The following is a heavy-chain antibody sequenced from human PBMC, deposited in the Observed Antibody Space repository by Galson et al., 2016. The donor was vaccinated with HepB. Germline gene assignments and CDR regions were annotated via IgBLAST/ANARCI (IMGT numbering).Heavy chain of an antibody. Sequence: SLRLSCAASGLTFSDFYMGWIRQAPGKGLEWVSYISSSSSHTNYADSVKGRFTISRDNANNSLYLQMNSLRVEDTAVYYCARVDYGSGWREGWFDPWGQGTLVTVSS. V-gene: IGHV3-11*06. CDR1: GLTFSDFY. CDR3: ARVDYGSGWREGWFDP. D-gene: IGHD6-19*01. J-gene: IGHJ5*02. CDR2: ISSSSSHT.